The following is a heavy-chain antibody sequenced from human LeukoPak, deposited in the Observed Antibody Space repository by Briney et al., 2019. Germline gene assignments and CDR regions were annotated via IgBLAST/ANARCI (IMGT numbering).Heavy chain of an antibody. J-gene: IGHJ4*02. CDR2: INHSGST. CDR1: GGSFSGYY. D-gene: IGHD3-16*02. V-gene: IGHV4-34*01. Sequence: PSETLSLTCAVYGGSFSGYYWSWIRQPPGKGLEWIGEINHSGSTNYNSSLKSRVTISVDTSKNQFSLKLGSVTAADTAVYYCARRRYYDYVWGSYRPRCYFDYWGQGTLVTVSS. CDR3: ARRRYYDYVWGSYRPRCYFDY.